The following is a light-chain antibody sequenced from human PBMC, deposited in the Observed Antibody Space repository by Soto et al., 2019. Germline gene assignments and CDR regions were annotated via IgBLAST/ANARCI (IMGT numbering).Light chain of an antibody. CDR3: QQHGNRPPWT. V-gene: IGKV3-15*01. J-gene: IGKJ1*01. CDR2: GAP. CDR1: QSVSSY. Sequence: EIVMTQSRATLSVFPGERATLSCTASQSVSSYLAWYQQKPGQAPRLLIYGAPTRASGIPARCSGSGSGTEFTPTISPLQSDDFAVYYCQQHGNRPPWTFGQGTKVDIK.